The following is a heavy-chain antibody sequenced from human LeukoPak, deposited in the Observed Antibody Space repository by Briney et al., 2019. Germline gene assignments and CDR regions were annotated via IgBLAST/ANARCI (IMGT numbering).Heavy chain of an antibody. J-gene: IGHJ4*02. CDR2: ISGSGGST. V-gene: IGHV3-23*01. Sequence: PGGSLRLSCAASGFTFSGYAMSWVRQAPGKGLEWVSAISGSGGSTYDADSVKGRFTISRDNSKNTLYLQMNSLRAEDTAVYYCAKDTYYSSGSGWGQGTLVTVSS. CDR3: AKDTYYSSGSG. D-gene: IGHD6-19*01. CDR1: GFTFSGYA.